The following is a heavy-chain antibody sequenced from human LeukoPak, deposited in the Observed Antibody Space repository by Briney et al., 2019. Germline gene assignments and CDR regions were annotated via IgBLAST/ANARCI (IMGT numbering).Heavy chain of an antibody. D-gene: IGHD6-13*01. V-gene: IGHV1-2*06. CDR2: INPNSGGT. CDR3: ARDATTYSSSRGTLDY. CDR1: GYTFTGYY. J-gene: IGHJ4*02. Sequence: SVKVSCKASGYTFTGYYMHGVRQAPGQGLEWMGRINPNSGGTNYAQKFQGRVTMIRDTSISTAYMELSRLRSDDTAVYYCARDATTYSSSRGTLDYWGQGTLVTVSS.